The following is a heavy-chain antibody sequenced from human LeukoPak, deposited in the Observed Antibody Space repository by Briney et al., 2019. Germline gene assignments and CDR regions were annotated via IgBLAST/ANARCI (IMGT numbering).Heavy chain of an antibody. CDR3: VKGRGVLTTVTAHYFDY. CDR2: ISSDGGST. V-gene: IGHV3-64D*09. J-gene: IGHJ4*02. Sequence: SGGSLRLSCSGSGFTFSSYGMYWVRQAPGKGLEYVSAISSDGGSTYYGDSVKGRFTISRDNSRNSLYLRMSSLSTEDTAVYYCVKGRGVLTTVTAHYFDYWGRGTLVTVSS. D-gene: IGHD4-17*01. CDR1: GFTFSSYG.